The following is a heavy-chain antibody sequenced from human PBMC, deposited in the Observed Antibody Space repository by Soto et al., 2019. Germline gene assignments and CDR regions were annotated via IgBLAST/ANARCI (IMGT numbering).Heavy chain of an antibody. CDR2: INAGNGNT. D-gene: IGHD6-6*01. V-gene: IGHV1-3*01. CDR1: GYTXXXXX. J-gene: IGHJ3*02. CDR3: ASKGASSSSLAFDI. Sequence: VXXGAEVXKPGASVKVSCKASGYTXXXXXXXXXRQAPGQRLEWMGWINAGNGNTKYSQKFQGXVXXXXXXXXXXXXXXXXXXXSEDTAVYYCASKGASSSSLAFDIWGQGTMVTVSS.